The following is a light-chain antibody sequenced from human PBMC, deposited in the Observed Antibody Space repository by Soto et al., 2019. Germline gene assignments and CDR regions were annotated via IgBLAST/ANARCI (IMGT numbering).Light chain of an antibody. V-gene: IGLV2-14*01. CDR3: NSYTRSSTWV. CDR1: SSDVGANNF. J-gene: IGLJ3*02. Sequence: QSALTQPASVAGSPGQSITISCTGTSSDVGANNFVSWYQQHPGKAPKLIIYEVSNRPSGVSSRFTGSKSGNTASLTISGLLAEDEADYYCNSYTRSSTWVFGGGTKLTVL. CDR2: EVS.